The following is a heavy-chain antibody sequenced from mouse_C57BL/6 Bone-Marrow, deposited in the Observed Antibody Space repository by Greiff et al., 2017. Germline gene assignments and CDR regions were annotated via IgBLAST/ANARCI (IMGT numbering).Heavy chain of an antibody. Sequence: QVQLQQSGPELVKPGASVKISCKASGYSFTSYYIHWVKQRPGQGLEWIGWIYPGSGNTKYNEKFKGKATLTADTSSSTAYMQLSSLPSEDSAVYYCARGGLRAWFAYWGQGTLVTVSA. CDR1: GYSFTSYY. CDR2: IYPGSGNT. CDR3: ARGGLRAWFAY. V-gene: IGHV1-66*01. D-gene: IGHD2-4*01. J-gene: IGHJ3*01.